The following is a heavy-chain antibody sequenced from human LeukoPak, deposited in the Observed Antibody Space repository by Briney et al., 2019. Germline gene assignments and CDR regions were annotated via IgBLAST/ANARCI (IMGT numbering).Heavy chain of an antibody. CDR3: ARGVFWQQEHYGMDV. Sequence: PGGSLRLSCAASGFIFSTYSMNWVRQAPGKGLEWVSSISSSSSYIYYADSVKGRFTISRDDAKNSVYLQMNSLRAEDTAVYYCARGVFWQQEHYGMDVWGQGTMVSVSS. CDR1: GFIFSTYS. D-gene: IGHD6-13*01. CDR2: ISSSSSYI. J-gene: IGHJ6*02. V-gene: IGHV3-21*01.